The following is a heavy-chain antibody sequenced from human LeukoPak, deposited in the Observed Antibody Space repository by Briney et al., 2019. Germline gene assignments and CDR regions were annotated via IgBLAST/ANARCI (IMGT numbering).Heavy chain of an antibody. CDR2: ISAYNGNT. Sequence: VASVKVSCKASGYTFTSYGISWVRQAPGQGLEWMGWISAYNGNTNYAQKLQGRVTMTTDTSTSTAYMELSRLRSDDTAVYYCARDKYNWNPFDYWGQGTLVTVSS. D-gene: IGHD1-20*01. V-gene: IGHV1-18*01. CDR3: ARDKYNWNPFDY. J-gene: IGHJ4*02. CDR1: GYTFTSYG.